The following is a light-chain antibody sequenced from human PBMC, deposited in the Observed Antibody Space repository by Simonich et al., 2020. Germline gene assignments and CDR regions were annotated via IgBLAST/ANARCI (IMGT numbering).Light chain of an antibody. V-gene: IGKV1-NL1*01. CDR3: QQYYSTPPT. CDR2: AAS. J-gene: IGKJ4*01. Sequence: DIQMTQSPSYLSASVGDRVTITCRASQSISSYLNWYQQKPGKAPKLLLYAASRLESGVPSRFSGSGSGTDYTLTISSLQPEDFATYYCQQYYSTPPTFGGGTKVEIK. CDR1: QSISSY.